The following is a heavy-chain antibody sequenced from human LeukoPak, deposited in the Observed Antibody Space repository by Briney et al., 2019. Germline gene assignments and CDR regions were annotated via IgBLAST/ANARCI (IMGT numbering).Heavy chain of an antibody. D-gene: IGHD3-10*01. Sequence: GASVKVSCKASGGTFSSYAISWVQQAPGQGLEWMGGITPIFGTANYAQKFQGRVTITADKSTSTAYMELSSLRSEDTAVYYCAREVGWFDPWGQGTLVTVSS. CDR3: AREVGWFDP. CDR1: GGTFSSYA. J-gene: IGHJ5*02. CDR2: ITPIFGTA. V-gene: IGHV1-69*06.